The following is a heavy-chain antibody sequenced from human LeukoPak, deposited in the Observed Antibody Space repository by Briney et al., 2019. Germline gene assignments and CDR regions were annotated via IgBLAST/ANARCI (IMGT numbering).Heavy chain of an antibody. Sequence: PSETLSLTCTVSGGSISSYYWRWIRQPPGKGLEWIGYIYYSGSTNYNPSLKSRVTISVDTSKNQFSLKLSSVTAADTAVYYCARDGYNSGRAFDIWGQGTMVTVSS. CDR2: IYYSGST. CDR3: ARDGYNSGRAFDI. V-gene: IGHV4-59*01. CDR1: GGSISSYY. D-gene: IGHD5-24*01. J-gene: IGHJ3*02.